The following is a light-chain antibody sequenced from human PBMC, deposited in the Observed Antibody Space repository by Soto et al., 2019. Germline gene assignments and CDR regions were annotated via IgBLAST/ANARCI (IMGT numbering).Light chain of an antibody. CDR2: GAS. Sequence: EIVLTQSPGTLSLSPGERATLSCRASQSVSSNYLAWCQQKPGQAPRLLIYGASSRATGIPDRFSGSGSGTEFTLTISRLEPEDFAVYFCQHYGSSPRTFGQGTKVEI. J-gene: IGKJ1*01. V-gene: IGKV3-20*01. CDR1: QSVSSNY. CDR3: QHYGSSPRT.